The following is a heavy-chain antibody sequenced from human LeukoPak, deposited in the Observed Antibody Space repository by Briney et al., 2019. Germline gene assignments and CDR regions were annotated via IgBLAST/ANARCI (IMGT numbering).Heavy chain of an antibody. CDR1: GYTFTGYY. V-gene: IGHV1-2*04. CDR2: INPNSGGT. Sequence: GASVKVSCKASGYTFTGYYMHWVRRAPGQGLEWMGWINPNSGGTNYAQKFQGWVTMTRDTSISTAYMELSRLRSDDTAVYYCARLGIAVAGFDYWGQGTLVTVSS. CDR3: ARLGIAVAGFDY. D-gene: IGHD6-19*01. J-gene: IGHJ4*02.